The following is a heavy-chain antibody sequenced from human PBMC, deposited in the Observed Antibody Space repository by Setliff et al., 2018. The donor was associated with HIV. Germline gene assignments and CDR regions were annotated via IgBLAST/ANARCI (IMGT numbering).Heavy chain of an antibody. Sequence: LRLSCAASGFTVSSIYMSWVRQAPGKGLEFVSVIYSGGSTNYAESVKGRFTISRDNSKNTLYLQMNSLRGEDTAVYYCVKVIGGGGRPGMTLFHELDYWGQGTQVTVSS. D-gene: IGHD2-21*01. V-gene: IGHV3-66*01. CDR1: GFTVSSIY. J-gene: IGHJ4*02. CDR3: VKVIGGGGRPGMTLFHELDY. CDR2: IYSGGST.